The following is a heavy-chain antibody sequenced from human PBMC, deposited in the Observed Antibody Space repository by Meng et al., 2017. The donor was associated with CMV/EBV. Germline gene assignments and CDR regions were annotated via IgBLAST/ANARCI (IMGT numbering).Heavy chain of an antibody. V-gene: IGHV3-11*04. CDR2: ISSSGSTI. D-gene: IGHD2-2*01. Sequence: GESLKISCAASGFTFSDYYMSWIRQAPGKGLEWVSYISSSGSTIYYADSVKGRFTISRDNAKSSLYLQMNSLRAEDTAVYYCARDSPDGRRAKTTLCSSTSCYYYGMDVWGQGTTVTVSS. CDR1: GFTFSDYY. J-gene: IGHJ6*02. CDR3: ARDSPDGRRAKTTLCSSTSCYYYGMDV.